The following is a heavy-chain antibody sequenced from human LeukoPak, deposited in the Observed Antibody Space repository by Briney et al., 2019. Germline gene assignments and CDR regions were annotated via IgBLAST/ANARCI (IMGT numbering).Heavy chain of an antibody. J-gene: IGHJ4*02. D-gene: IGHD6-19*01. CDR1: GFTFRSFA. V-gene: IGHV3-23*01. CDR3: ARDVPAVAGTSSGDY. CDR2: ISDSGRRT. Sequence: GGSLRLSCAASGFTFRSFAKNWVRQAPGKGLEWVSTISDSGRRTYYADSVKGRFTISRDNSKNTLYLQMNSLRAEDTAVYYCARDVPAVAGTSSGDYWGQGTLVTVSS.